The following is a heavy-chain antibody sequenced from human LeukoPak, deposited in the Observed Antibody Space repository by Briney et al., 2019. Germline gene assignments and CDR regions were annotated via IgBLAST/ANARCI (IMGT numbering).Heavy chain of an antibody. V-gene: IGHV3-74*01. Sequence: GGSLRLSCAASGFTFSNYWMHWIRQVPGKGLVWVSHIKYDGSATNYADSVKGRFTISRDNAKNTLYLQMNCLRAEDTAVYYCVSGSLQSGYNFDYWGQGALVTVSS. CDR2: IKYDGSAT. CDR3: VSGSLQSGYNFDY. J-gene: IGHJ4*02. CDR1: GFTFSNYW. D-gene: IGHD3-3*01.